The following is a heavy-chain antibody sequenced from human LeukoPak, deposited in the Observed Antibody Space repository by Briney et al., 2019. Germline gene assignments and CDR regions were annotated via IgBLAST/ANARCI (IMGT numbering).Heavy chain of an antibody. D-gene: IGHD1-1*01. J-gene: IGHJ4*02. CDR2: INPNSGGT. Sequence: ASVKVSCKASGYTFTDYYMHWVRQAPGQGLEWMGWINPNSGGTNYAQKFQGRVTMTRDTSISTAYMELSRLRSDDTAVYYCAKLREGTRSFDHWGQGTLVTVSS. CDR3: AKLREGTRSFDH. CDR1: GYTFTDYY. V-gene: IGHV1-2*02.